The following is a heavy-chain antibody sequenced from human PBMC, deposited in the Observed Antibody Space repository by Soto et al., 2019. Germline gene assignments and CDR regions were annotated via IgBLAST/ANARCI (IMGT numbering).Heavy chain of an antibody. Sequence: LVESGGGLVQPGGSLRLSCAASGFTFSKIGMSWVRRSPEKGPEWVASISPDGGEIYYVDSVKGRFTISRDNTRNSLYLQMNSLRAEDTAVYYCAKGPRWGQGTLVTVSS. CDR1: GFTFSKIG. V-gene: IGHV3-7*01. CDR2: ISPDGGEI. J-gene: IGHJ4*02. CDR3: AKGPR.